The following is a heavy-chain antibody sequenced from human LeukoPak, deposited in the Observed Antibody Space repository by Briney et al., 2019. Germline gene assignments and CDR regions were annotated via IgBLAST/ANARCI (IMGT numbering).Heavy chain of an antibody. CDR2: IIPIFGTA. Sequence: SVKVSCKASGGTFSSYAISWARQAPGQGLEWMGGIIPIFGTANYAQKFQGRVTITADESTSTAYMELSSLRSEDTAVYYCARGAYYYYGMDVWGQGTTVTVSS. V-gene: IGHV1-69*13. J-gene: IGHJ6*02. CDR1: GGTFSSYA. CDR3: ARGAYYYYGMDV.